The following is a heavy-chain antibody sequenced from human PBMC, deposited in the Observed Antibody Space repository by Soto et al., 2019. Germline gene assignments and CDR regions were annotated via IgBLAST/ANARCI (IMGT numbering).Heavy chain of an antibody. J-gene: IGHJ4*02. Sequence: SEPLSLTCAVSGGSISSGGYSWSWIRQPPGKGLEWIGYIYHSGSTYYNPSLKSRVTISVDRSKNQFSLKLSSVTAADTAVYYCASLNRRLAYFDYWGQGTLVTVSS. CDR2: IYHSGST. CDR1: GGSISSGGYS. CDR3: ASLNRRLAYFDY. V-gene: IGHV4-30-2*01.